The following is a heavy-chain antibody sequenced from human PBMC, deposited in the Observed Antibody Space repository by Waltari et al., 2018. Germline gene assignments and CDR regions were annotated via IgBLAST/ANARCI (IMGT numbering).Heavy chain of an antibody. D-gene: IGHD5-18*01. Sequence: QVQLQESGPGLVKPSQTLSLTCLVSGGSTSSVSDYWSWLRQPAGKGLEWIGRIYTTGITDYNPSLRSGITISLDASKNQFSLKLTSVTAADTAVYYCARARGSWVQGFDYWGQGTLVTVSS. V-gene: IGHV4-61*02. CDR1: GGSTSSVSDY. CDR3: ARARGSWVQGFDY. CDR2: IYTTGIT. J-gene: IGHJ4*02.